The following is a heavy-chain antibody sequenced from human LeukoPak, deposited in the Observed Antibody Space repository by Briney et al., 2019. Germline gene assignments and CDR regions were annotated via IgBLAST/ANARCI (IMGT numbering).Heavy chain of an antibody. CDR2: IYSGGST. CDR1: AFTVSSNY. V-gene: IGHV3-66*02. J-gene: IGHJ4*02. Sequence: GGSLRLSCAASAFTVSSNYISWVRQAPGKRLEWVSVIYSGGSTYYADSVKGRFTISRDNSGGTLCIQLNSLRAEEMAVYYCARAPYGDYGLYYFDYWGQGRLVNVSS. CDR3: ARAPYGDYGLYYFDY. D-gene: IGHD4-17*01.